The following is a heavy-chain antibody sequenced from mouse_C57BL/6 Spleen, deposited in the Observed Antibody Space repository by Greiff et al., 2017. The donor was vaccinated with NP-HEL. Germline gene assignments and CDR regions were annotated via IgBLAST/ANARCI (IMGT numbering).Heavy chain of an antibody. J-gene: IGHJ2*01. Sequence: QVQLQQPGAELVRPGSSVKLSCKASGYTFTSYWMDWVKQRPGQGLEWIGNIYPSDSETHYNQKFKDKATLTVDKSSSTAYMQLSSLTSEDSAVYYCARSLYGNYVNYFDYWGQGTTLTVSS. CDR2: IYPSDSET. V-gene: IGHV1-61*01. D-gene: IGHD2-1*01. CDR3: ARSLYGNYVNYFDY. CDR1: GYTFTSYW.